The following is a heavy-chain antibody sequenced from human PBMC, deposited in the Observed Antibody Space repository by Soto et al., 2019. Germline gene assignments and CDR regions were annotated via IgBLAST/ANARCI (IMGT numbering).Heavy chain of an antibody. V-gene: IGHV1-69*13. Sequence: ASVKVSCKASGGTFSSYAISWVRQAPGQGLEWMGGIIPIFGTANYAQKFQGRVTITADESTSTAYMELSSLRSEDTAVYYCANYYDSSAYYYEDAFDIWGQGTMVTVS. CDR2: IIPIFGTA. D-gene: IGHD3-22*01. J-gene: IGHJ3*02. CDR1: GGTFSSYA. CDR3: ANYYDSSAYYYEDAFDI.